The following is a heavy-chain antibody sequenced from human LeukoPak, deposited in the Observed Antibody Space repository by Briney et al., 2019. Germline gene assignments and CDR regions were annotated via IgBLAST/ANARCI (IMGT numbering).Heavy chain of an antibody. J-gene: IGHJ4*02. CDR1: GGTFRSYG. CDR2: IIPIFGTA. D-gene: IGHD6-19*01. Sequence: GASVKVSCKASGGTFRSYGISWVRQAPGQGLEWMGGIIPIFGTANYAQKFQGRLTITADKSTSTAYMELSSLRSEDTAVYYCARDFKGPNYSSVGYFDYWGQGTLVTVSS. V-gene: IGHV1-69*06. CDR3: ARDFKGPNYSSVGYFDY.